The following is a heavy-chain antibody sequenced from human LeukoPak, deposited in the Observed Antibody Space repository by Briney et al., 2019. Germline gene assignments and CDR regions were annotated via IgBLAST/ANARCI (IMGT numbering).Heavy chain of an antibody. J-gene: IGHJ6*02. CDR1: GGSISSGDYY. D-gene: IGHD2-2*01. CDR3: ATMRYCSSTSCYRPNYYGMDV. V-gene: IGHV4-31*03. Sequence: PSETLSLTCTVSGGSISSGDYYWSWIRQPLGKGLEWIGYIYYSGSTYYHPSLNSRVTISVDTSKNQFSLKLSSVTAADTAVYYCATMRYCSSTSCYRPNYYGMDVWGQGTTVTVSS. CDR2: IYYSGST.